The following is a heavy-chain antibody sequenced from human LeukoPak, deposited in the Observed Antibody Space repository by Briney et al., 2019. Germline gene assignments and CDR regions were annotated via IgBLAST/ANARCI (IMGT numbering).Heavy chain of an antibody. J-gene: IGHJ4*02. CDR3: ATPLDYYDSSGFHQGGD. CDR1: GFTFSNYW. D-gene: IGHD3-22*01. V-gene: IGHV3-7*03. CDR2: IKQDGSKK. Sequence: GGSLRLSCAASGFTFSNYWMTWVRQAPGKGLEWVANIKQDGSKKNYVDSVKGRFTISRDNAKNSLHLQMNSLRAEDTAVYYCATPLDYYDSSGFHQGGDWGQGTLVTVSS.